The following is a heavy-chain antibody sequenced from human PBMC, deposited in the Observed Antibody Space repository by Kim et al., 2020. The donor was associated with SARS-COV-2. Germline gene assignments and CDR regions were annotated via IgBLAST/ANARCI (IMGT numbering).Heavy chain of an antibody. J-gene: IGHJ3*02. Sequence: SETLSLTCTVSGGSISSYYWSWIRQPPGKGLEWIGYIYYSGSTNYNPSLKSRVTISVDTSKNQFSLKLSSVTAADTAVYYCARETRGVIGMFNAFDIWGQGTMVTVSS. CDR2: IYYSGST. V-gene: IGHV4-59*01. CDR1: GGSISSYY. CDR3: ARETRGVIGMFNAFDI. D-gene: IGHD3-10*01.